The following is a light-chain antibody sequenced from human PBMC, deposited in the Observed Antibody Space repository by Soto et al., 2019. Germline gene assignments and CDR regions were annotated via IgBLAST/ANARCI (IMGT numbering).Light chain of an antibody. CDR2: KAS. J-gene: IGKJ1*01. V-gene: IGKV1-5*03. CDR1: QSISSW. Sequence: DIQMTQSPSTLSASVGDRVTITCRASQSISSWLAWYQQKPGKAPKLLIYKASSLHSGVPSRFSGSGSGTEFPLTISSLQHDDFATYYCQQYNSYSTFGQGTKVEIK. CDR3: QQYNSYST.